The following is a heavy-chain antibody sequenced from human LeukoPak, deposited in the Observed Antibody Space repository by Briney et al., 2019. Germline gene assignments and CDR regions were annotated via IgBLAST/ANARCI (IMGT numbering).Heavy chain of an antibody. J-gene: IGHJ4*02. V-gene: IGHV3-74*01. CDR1: GFTFSSYG. D-gene: IGHD6-13*01. Sequence: GGSLRLSCAASGFTFSSYGMNWVRQAPGKGLEWVSRINTDGSSTSYADSVKGRFTISRDNAKNTLYLQMNSLRAEDTAVYYCARESDLAAAVDYWGQGTLVTVSS. CDR2: INTDGSST. CDR3: ARESDLAAAVDY.